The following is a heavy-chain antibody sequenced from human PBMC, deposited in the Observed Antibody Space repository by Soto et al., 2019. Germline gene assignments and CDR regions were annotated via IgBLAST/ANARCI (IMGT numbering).Heavy chain of an antibody. J-gene: IGHJ4*02. V-gene: IGHV3-64D*06. CDR3: VKDRWVDY. CDR2: ISSDGRPT. Sequence: PGGSLRLSXSASGFTFSSYAMHWVRQAPGKGLEYVSSISSDGRPTFYTDSVKGRFTISRDNSRNTLSLQMSSLRAEDTAIYYCVKDRWVDYWGQGTLVTVSS. D-gene: IGHD1-26*01. CDR1: GFTFSSYA.